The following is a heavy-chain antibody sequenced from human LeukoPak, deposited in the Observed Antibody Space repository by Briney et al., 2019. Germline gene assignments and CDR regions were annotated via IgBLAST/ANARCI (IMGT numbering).Heavy chain of an antibody. CDR2: IKSESVGGAI. J-gene: IGHJ4*02. Sequence: PGGSLTLSCVVSGLTFSNAWMTWVRQAPGKGLEWVGRIKSESVGGAIDYAAPVKGRFTTSRDDSRNTVYLQMNSLKTEDTAFYYCTTTYHYDSSGYSSYYWGQGTLVTVSS. V-gene: IGHV3-15*01. CDR3: TTTYHYDSSGYSSYY. D-gene: IGHD3-22*01. CDR1: GLTFSNAW.